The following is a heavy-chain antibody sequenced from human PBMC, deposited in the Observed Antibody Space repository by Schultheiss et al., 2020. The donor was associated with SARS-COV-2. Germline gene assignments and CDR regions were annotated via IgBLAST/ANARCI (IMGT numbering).Heavy chain of an antibody. D-gene: IGHD6-13*01. V-gene: IGHV4-38-2*01. J-gene: IGHJ4*02. CDR3: ARGAADPGSYYFDY. Sequence: SETLSLTCAVSGYSISSGYYWGWIRQPPGKGLEWIGSLYHSGSTYYNPSLKSRVTLSVDTSKNQFSLKLSSVTAADTAVYYCARGAADPGSYYFDYWGQGTLVTVSS. CDR1: GYSISSGYY. CDR2: LYHSGST.